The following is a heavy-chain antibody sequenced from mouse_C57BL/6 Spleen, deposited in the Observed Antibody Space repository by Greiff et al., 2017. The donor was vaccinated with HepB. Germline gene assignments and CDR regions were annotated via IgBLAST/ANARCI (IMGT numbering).Heavy chain of an antibody. V-gene: IGHV5-4*01. J-gene: IGHJ2*01. CDR2: ISDGGSYT. D-gene: IGHD2-4*01. Sequence: EVMLVESGGGLVKPGGSLKLSCAASGFTFSSYAMSWVRQTPEKRLEWVATISDGGSYTYYPDNVKGRFTISRDNAKNNLYLQMSHLKSEDTAMYYCARDDDYGGYLDYWGQGTTLTVSS. CDR3: ARDDDYGGYLDY. CDR1: GFTFSSYA.